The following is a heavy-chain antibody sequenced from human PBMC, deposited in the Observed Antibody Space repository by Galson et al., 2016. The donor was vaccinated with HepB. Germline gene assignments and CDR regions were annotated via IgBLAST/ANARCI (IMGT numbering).Heavy chain of an antibody. Sequence: SLRLSCAASGFTFSSHWMSWVRQAPGKGLEWVANIKKDGSDKNCVDSVKGRFTISRDNAKNSLYLQMNSLRAEDTAVYYCARDSTYCSSIGCHGDAFDIWGPGTKVTVSS. CDR3: ARDSTYCSSIGCHGDAFDI. D-gene: IGHD2-2*01. V-gene: IGHV3-7*01. J-gene: IGHJ3*02. CDR1: GFTFSSHW. CDR2: IKKDGSDK.